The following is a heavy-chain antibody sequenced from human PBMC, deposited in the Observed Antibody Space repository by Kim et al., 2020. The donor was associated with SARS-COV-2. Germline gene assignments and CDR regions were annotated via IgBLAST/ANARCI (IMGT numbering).Heavy chain of an antibody. CDR2: IYYSGST. CDR1: GGSISSSSYY. V-gene: IGHV4-39*01. CDR3: ARTSYSSTWSA. J-gene: IGHJ5*02. Sequence: SETLSLTCTVSGGSISSSSYYWGWIRQPPGKGLEWIGSIYYSGSTYYNPSLKSRVTISVKPSKNQFPLKLGLWTAAAPAGYYLARTSYSSTWSAWGQGTL. D-gene: IGHD6-13*01.